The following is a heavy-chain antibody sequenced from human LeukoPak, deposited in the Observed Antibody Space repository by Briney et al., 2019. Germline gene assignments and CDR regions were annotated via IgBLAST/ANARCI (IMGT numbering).Heavy chain of an antibody. V-gene: IGHV3-23*01. CDR1: GFTFSTYA. D-gene: IGHD6-13*01. CDR2: IGGSGDST. Sequence: GGSLRLSCAASGFTFSTYAMSWIRQAPGKGLEWVSGIGGSGDSTFYADSVKGRFTISRDNSKNTLCLQMNSLTAEDTALYYCSKLTSAYTSLNAFDMWGQGTMVTVSS. J-gene: IGHJ3*02. CDR3: SKLTSAYTSLNAFDM.